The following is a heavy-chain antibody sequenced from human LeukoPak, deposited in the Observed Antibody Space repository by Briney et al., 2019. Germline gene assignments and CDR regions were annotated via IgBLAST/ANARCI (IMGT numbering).Heavy chain of an antibody. CDR1: GFTFSSYW. CDR3: ARDGSVQEMATIPYET. J-gene: IGHJ5*02. CDR2: TKYDGSQK. V-gene: IGHV3-7*01. Sequence: GGSLRLSCGVSGFTFSSYWMNWVRQAPGNGLEWVASTKYDGSQKSYVDSVKGRFTISRDNAKNSLYLQMNSLRAEDTAVYYCARDGSVQEMATIPYETWGQGTLVTVSS. D-gene: IGHD5-24*01.